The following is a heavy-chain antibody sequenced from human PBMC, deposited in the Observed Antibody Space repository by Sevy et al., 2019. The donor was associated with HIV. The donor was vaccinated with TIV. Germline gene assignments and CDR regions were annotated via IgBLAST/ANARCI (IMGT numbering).Heavy chain of an antibody. D-gene: IGHD2-15*01. V-gene: IGHV5-51*01. CDR2: IYPGDSDT. Sequence: GESLKISCKGSGYSFTSYWIGWVRQMPGKGLEWMGIIYPGDSDTSHSPSFQGQVTISADKSISTAYLQGSSLKASDTAMYYCTRLVWEVIVVVVAAKNWLDPWGQGTLVTVSS. CDR3: TRLVWEVIVVVVAAKNWLDP. J-gene: IGHJ5*02. CDR1: GYSFTSYW.